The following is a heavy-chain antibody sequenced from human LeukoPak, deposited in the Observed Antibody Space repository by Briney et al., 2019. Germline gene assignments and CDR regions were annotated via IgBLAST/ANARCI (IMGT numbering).Heavy chain of an antibody. CDR2: IYSGGST. V-gene: IGHV3-53*01. CDR3: ARALTAYLDAFDI. J-gene: IGHJ3*02. CDR1: GFTVSSNY. D-gene: IGHD1-20*01. Sequence: PGGSLRLSCAASGFTVSSNYMSWVRQAPGKGLEWVSVIYSGGSTYYADSVKGRFTISRDNSKNTLYLQMNSLRAEDTAVYYCARALTAYLDAFDIWGQGTMVTVSS.